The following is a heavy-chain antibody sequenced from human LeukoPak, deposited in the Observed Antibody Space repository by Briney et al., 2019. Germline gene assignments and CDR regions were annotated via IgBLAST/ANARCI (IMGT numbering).Heavy chain of an antibody. D-gene: IGHD5-24*01. Sequence: PSETLSLTCTVSGGSISSGGYHWSWIRQPPGKGLEWIGYIYHSGSTYYNPSLKSRVTISVDRSKNQFSLKLSSVTAADTAVYYCASLEDGYNGIDYWGQGTLVTVSS. CDR3: ASLEDGYNGIDY. CDR1: GGSISSGGYH. CDR2: IYHSGST. V-gene: IGHV4-30-2*01. J-gene: IGHJ4*02.